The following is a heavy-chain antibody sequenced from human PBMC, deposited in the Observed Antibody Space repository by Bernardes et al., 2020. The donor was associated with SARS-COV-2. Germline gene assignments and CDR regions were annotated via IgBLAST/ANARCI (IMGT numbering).Heavy chain of an antibody. CDR2: ISSDGSNK. V-gene: IGHV3-30*04. Sequence: GGSLRLSCAASGFIFSDYAMHWVRQAPGKGLEWVAVISSDGSNKAYADSVKGRFTISRDNSKNTLYLQMNSLRAEDTAVYYCAKDIRYQLLFIPSPDAFDIWGQGTMVTVSS. D-gene: IGHD2-2*01. CDR1: GFIFSDYA. J-gene: IGHJ3*02. CDR3: AKDIRYQLLFIPSPDAFDI.